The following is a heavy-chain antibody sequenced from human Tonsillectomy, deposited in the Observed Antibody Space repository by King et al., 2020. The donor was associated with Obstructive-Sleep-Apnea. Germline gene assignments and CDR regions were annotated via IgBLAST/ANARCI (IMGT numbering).Heavy chain of an antibody. CDR1: GFTFSSYS. CDR3: ARDIRNWNDEEGRYYFDY. Sequence: VQLVESGGGLVQPGGSLRLSCAASGFTFSSYSMNWVRQAPGKGLEWVSYISSSSSTIYYADSVKGRFTISRDNAKNSLYLQMNSLRAEDTAVYYCARDIRNWNDEEGRYYFDYWGQGTLVTVSS. D-gene: IGHD1-1*01. J-gene: IGHJ4*02. CDR2: ISSSSSTI. V-gene: IGHV3-48*01.